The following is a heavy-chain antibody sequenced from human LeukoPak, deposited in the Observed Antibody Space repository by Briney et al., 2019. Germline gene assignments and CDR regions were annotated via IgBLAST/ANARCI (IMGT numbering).Heavy chain of an antibody. CDR1: GYTFTDYY. J-gene: IGHJ4*02. D-gene: IGHD3-10*01. Sequence: ASLKVSSKASGYTFTDYYMHWVRQAPGQRLEWMGWINPKSGGTNYAQKFQGRVAMTRDTTISTAFMELSRLKSDDTAVYYSAKLEQTFDFHYWGQGTLVTVSS. V-gene: IGHV1-2*02. CDR2: INPKSGGT. CDR3: AKLEQTFDFHY.